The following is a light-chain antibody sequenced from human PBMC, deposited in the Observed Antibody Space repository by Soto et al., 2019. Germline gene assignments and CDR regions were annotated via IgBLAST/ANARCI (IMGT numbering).Light chain of an antibody. Sequence: DSQMTQYPSTLSASIGDRVTITCRAGQSISSWLAWYQQKPGKAPKLLISKASTLQSGVPPRFSGSGSGTEVALTISSLQPDDFATYYCQQYESSPMTFGGGTKVEIK. V-gene: IGKV1-5*03. CDR2: KAS. J-gene: IGKJ4*01. CDR1: QSISSW. CDR3: QQYESSPMT.